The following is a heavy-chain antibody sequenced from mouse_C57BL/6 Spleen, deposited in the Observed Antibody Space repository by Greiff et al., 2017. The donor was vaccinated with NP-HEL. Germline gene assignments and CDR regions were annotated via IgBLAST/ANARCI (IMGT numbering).Heavy chain of an antibody. D-gene: IGHD3-2*02. J-gene: IGHJ4*01. V-gene: IGHV1-69*01. CDR2: IDPSDSYT. CDR3: AILLRPGMDYYAMDY. Sequence: QVQLQQPGAELVMPGASVKLSCKASGYTFTSYWMHWVKQRPGQGLEWIGEIDPSDSYTNYNQKFKGKSTLTVDKSSSTAYMQLSSLTSEDSAVYYCAILLRPGMDYYAMDYWGQGTSVTVSS. CDR1: GYTFTSYW.